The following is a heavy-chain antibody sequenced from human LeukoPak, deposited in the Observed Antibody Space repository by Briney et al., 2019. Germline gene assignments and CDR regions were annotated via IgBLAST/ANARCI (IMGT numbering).Heavy chain of an antibody. D-gene: IGHD3-3*02. CDR2: MNPNSGNT. Sequence: ASVKVSCKASGYTFTGYDINWVRQATGQGLEWMGWMNPNSGNTGYAQKFQGRVTMTRNTSISTAYMELSSLRSEDTAVYYCARGPKAFTPYYYYYMDVWGKGTTVTVSS. V-gene: IGHV1-8*01. CDR1: GYTFTGYD. J-gene: IGHJ6*03. CDR3: ARGPKAFTPYYYYYMDV.